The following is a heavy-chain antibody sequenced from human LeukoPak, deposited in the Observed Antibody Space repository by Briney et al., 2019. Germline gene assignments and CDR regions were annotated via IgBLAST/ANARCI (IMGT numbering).Heavy chain of an antibody. D-gene: IGHD2-15*01. CDR2: ISAYNGNT. Sequence: ASVKVSCKASGYTFTSYGTSWVRQAPGQGLEWMGWISAYNGNTNYAQKLQGRVTMTTDTSTSTAYMELRSLRSDDTAVYYCARDHDVVVVAALGYWGQGTLVTVSS. J-gene: IGHJ4*02. V-gene: IGHV1-18*01. CDR1: GYTFTSYG. CDR3: ARDHDVVVVAALGY.